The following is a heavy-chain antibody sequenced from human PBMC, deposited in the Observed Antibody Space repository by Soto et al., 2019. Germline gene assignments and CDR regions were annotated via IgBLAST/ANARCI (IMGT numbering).Heavy chain of an antibody. Sequence: SETLSLTCTVAGGSISRGYYYWCWIRQPPGKGLEWIGYIYYSGSTYYNPSLKSRVTISVDTSKNQFSLKLSSVTAADTAVYYCARDRGYYDSSGYFAVFDIWGQGTMVTVSS. D-gene: IGHD3-22*01. J-gene: IGHJ3*02. CDR1: GGSISRGYYY. CDR2: IYYSGST. CDR3: ARDRGYYDSSGYFAVFDI. V-gene: IGHV4-30-4*01.